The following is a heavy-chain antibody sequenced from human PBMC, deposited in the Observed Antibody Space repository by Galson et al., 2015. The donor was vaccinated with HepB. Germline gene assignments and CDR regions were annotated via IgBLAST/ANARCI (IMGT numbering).Heavy chain of an antibody. Sequence: QSGAEVKKPGESLRISCKGSGYNFATHWITWVRQMPGKGPEWMGRIDPSDSYSNYSPSFQGHVTTSVDKSISTAYLQWSSLKASDTAMYFCARQIYYDRSGFQTPYFDHWGQGSLLSVSS. CDR2: IDPSDSYS. V-gene: IGHV5-10-1*01. CDR1: GYNFATHW. CDR3: ARQIYYDRSGFQTPYFDH. J-gene: IGHJ4*02. D-gene: IGHD3-22*01.